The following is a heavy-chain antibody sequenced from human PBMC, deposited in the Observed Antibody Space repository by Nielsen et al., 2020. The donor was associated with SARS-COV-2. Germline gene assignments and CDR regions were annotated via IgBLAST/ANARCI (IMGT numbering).Heavy chain of an antibody. D-gene: IGHD6-13*01. CDR3: AKFDTAGYYFDY. CDR2: ISGSGGST. Sequence: GRQAPGKGLEWVSAISGSGGSTYYADSVKGRFTISRDNSKNTLYLQMNSLRAEGTAVYYCAKFDTAGYYFDYWGQGTLVTVSS. J-gene: IGHJ4*02. V-gene: IGHV3-23*01.